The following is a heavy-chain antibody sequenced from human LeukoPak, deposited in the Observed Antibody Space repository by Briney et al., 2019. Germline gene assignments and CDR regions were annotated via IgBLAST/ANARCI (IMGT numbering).Heavy chain of an antibody. CDR1: GFTFSSYS. V-gene: IGHV3-21*01. D-gene: IGHD3-22*01. CDR2: ISSSSSYI. CDR3: ARDRVVCYDSSGRPGSDYGMDV. J-gene: IGHJ6*02. Sequence: GGSLRLSCAASGFTFSSYSMNWVRQAPGKGLEWVSSISSSSSYIYYADSVKGRFTISRDNAKNSLYLQMNSLRAEDTAVYYCARDRVVCYDSSGRPGSDYGMDVWGQGTTVTVSS.